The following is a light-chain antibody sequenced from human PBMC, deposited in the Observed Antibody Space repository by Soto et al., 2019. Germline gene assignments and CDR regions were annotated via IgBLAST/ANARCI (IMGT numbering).Light chain of an antibody. J-gene: IGLJ2*01. Sequence: QSALTQPASVSGSPGQSITISCTGTCSDVGAYNYVSWYQHHPGKAPKLMIYDVANRPSGVSNRFSGSKSGNTASLTISGLQAEDEADYYCSSYTIRSTVVFGGGTQLTVL. CDR1: CSDVGAYNY. CDR3: SSYTIRSTVV. CDR2: DVA. V-gene: IGLV2-14*03.